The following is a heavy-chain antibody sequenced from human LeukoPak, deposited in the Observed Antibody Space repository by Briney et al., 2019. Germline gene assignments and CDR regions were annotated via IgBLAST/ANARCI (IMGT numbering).Heavy chain of an antibody. Sequence: MASETLSLTCAVYGGSFSGYYWSWIRQPPGKGLEWIGEINHSGSTNYNPSLKSRVTISVDTSKNQFSLKLSSVTAADTAVYYCAREREYCSGGSCPPDYYYYYYMDVWGKGTTVTVSS. CDR2: INHSGST. CDR3: AREREYCSGGSCPPDYYYYYYMDV. J-gene: IGHJ6*03. CDR1: GGSFSGYY. V-gene: IGHV4-34*01. D-gene: IGHD2-15*01.